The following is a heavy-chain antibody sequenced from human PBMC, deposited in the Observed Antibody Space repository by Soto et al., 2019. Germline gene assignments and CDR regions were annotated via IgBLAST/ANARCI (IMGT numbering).Heavy chain of an antibody. J-gene: IGHJ6*04. V-gene: IGHV3-23*01. D-gene: IGHD6-6*01. Sequence: GGSLRLSCAAYGFTFTSYIMSWVRQAPGKGLEWVSAINPSGDTTYYADSVKGRLTISRDNSKNTLYLQMDSLRAEDTAIYYCAKRPKAGRPVDVWGKGTTVTVSS. CDR2: INPSGDTT. CDR1: GFTFTSYI. CDR3: AKRPKAGRPVDV.